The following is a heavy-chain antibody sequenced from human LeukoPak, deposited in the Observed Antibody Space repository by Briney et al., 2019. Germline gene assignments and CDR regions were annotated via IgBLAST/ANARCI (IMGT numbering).Heavy chain of an antibody. V-gene: IGHV3-53*05. CDR2: IYSGGST. D-gene: IGHD6-13*01. CDR3: AKYSSSWSYFDY. Sequence: GGSLRPSCAAPGFTVSSNYMSWVRQAPGKGLEWVSVIYSGGSTYYADSVKGRFTISRDNSKNTLYLQMNSLRAEDTAVYYCAKYSSSWSYFDYWGQGTLVTVSS. J-gene: IGHJ4*02. CDR1: GFTVSSNY.